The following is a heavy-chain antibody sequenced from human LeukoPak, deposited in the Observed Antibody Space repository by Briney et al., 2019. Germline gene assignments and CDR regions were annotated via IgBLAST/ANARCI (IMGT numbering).Heavy chain of an antibody. CDR2: IIPIFGTA. V-gene: IGHV1-69*13. CDR1: GGTFSSYA. Sequence: SVKVSCKASGGTFSSYAISWVRQAPGQGLEWIGGIIPIFGTANYAQKFQGRVTITADESTSTAYMELSSLRSEDTAVYYCARVNGPAARRPYYYYYYGMDVWGKGTTVTVSS. D-gene: IGHD2-2*01. CDR3: ARVNGPAARRPYYYYYYGMDV. J-gene: IGHJ6*04.